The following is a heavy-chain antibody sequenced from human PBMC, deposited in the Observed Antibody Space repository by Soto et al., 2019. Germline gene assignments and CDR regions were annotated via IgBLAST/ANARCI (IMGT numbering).Heavy chain of an antibody. D-gene: IGHD4-17*01. J-gene: IGHJ4*02. V-gene: IGHV4-30-2*01. CDR2: IYHSGST. Sequence: SETLSLTCAVSGGSISSGGYSWSWIRQPPGKGLECIGYIYHSGSTYYNPSLKSRVTISVDRSKNQLSLKLSSVTAADTAVYYCARGTTTVTTFDYWGQGTLVTGSS. CDR3: ARGTTTVTTFDY. CDR1: GGSISSGGYS.